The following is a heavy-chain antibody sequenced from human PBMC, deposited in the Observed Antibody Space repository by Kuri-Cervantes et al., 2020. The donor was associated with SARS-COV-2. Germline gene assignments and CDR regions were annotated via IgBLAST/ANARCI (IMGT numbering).Heavy chain of an antibody. V-gene: IGHV3-33*01. CDR3: ARDLAY. J-gene: IGHJ4*02. D-gene: IGHD3-16*01. CDR2: IWYDGSNN. Sequence: GESLKISCAASGFTFSSYGMHWVRQAPGKGLEWVAVIWYDGSNNYYADSVKGRFTISRDNSKNTLYLQMNSLRAEDTAVYYCARDLAYWGQGTLVTVSS. CDR1: GFTFSSYG.